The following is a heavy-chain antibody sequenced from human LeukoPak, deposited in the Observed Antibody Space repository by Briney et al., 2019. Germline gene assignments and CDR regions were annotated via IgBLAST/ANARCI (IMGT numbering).Heavy chain of an antibody. D-gene: IGHD3-22*01. CDR3: AAASNYYDRSNYYSYAMDV. Sequence: SVKVSCKASGFTFTTSAVQWARQARGQRLEWIGWIVVGSGNTNYAQKFQERVTITRDMSTSTVYMDLSSQRSEDTAVYYCAAASNYYDRSNYYSYAMDVWGQGTTVTVSS. V-gene: IGHV1-58*01. CDR2: IVVGSGNT. CDR1: GFTFTTSA. J-gene: IGHJ6*02.